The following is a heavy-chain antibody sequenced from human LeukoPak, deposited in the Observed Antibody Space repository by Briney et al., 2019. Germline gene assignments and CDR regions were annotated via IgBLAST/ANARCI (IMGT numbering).Heavy chain of an antibody. CDR2: INPNSGGT. D-gene: IGHD3-3*01. CDR1: GYTFTGYY. CDR3: ARGGYDFVYYYYGMDV. V-gene: IGHV1-2*06. Sequence: ASVKVSCKASGYTFTGYYMHWVRQAPGQGLEWMGRINPNSGGTNYAQKFQGRVTMTRDASISTAYMELSRLRSDDTAVYYCARGGYDFVYYYYGMDVWGQGTTVTVSS. J-gene: IGHJ6*02.